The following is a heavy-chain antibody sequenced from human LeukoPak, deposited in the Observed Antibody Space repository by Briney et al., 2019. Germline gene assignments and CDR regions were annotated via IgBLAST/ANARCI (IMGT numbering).Heavy chain of an antibody. D-gene: IGHD6-13*01. Sequence: PSETLSLTCIVSGYSISSGYYWGWIRQPPGKGLEWIGNIYHSGSSYYYPSLKSRVTISIDTSKNQFSLRLSSVTAADTAVYYCARHQPIAAAAPDSFDIWGQGTMVTVSS. V-gene: IGHV4-38-2*02. CDR1: GYSISSGYY. CDR2: IYHSGSS. CDR3: ARHQPIAAAAPDSFDI. J-gene: IGHJ3*02.